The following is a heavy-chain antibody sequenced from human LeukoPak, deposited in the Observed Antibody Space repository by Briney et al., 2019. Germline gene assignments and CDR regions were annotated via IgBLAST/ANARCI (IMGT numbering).Heavy chain of an antibody. D-gene: IGHD6-13*01. V-gene: IGHV4-59*08. CDR2: IYYSGST. Sequence: ASETLSLTCTVSGGSISSYYWSWIRQPPGKGLEWIGYIYYSGSTNYNPSLKSRVTISVDTSKNQFSLKLSSVTAADTAVYYCARRPWIAAAGTVGYYFDYWGQGTLVTVSS. J-gene: IGHJ4*02. CDR1: GGSISSYY. CDR3: ARRPWIAAAGTVGYYFDY.